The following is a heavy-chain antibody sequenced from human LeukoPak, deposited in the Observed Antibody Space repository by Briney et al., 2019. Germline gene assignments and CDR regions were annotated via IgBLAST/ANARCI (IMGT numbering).Heavy chain of an antibody. CDR2: INPSGGST. Sequence: ASVKVSCTASGYTFTSYYMHWVRQAPGQGLEWMGIINPSGGSTSYAQKFQGRVTMTRDTSTSTVYMELSSLRSEDTAVYYCARTTAVDTAMVPHFDYWGQGTLVTVSS. V-gene: IGHV1-46*01. CDR1: GYTFTSYY. J-gene: IGHJ4*02. CDR3: ARTTAVDTAMVPHFDY. D-gene: IGHD5-18*01.